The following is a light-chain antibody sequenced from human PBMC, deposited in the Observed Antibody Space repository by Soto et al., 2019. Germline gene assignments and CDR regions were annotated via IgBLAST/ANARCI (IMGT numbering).Light chain of an antibody. V-gene: IGKV3D-15*01. CDR1: QSVSNKY. CDR3: QQYDNWTQT. Sequence: EILLTQSPGTLSLSPGERATLSCGGSQSVSNKYLAWYQQKPGKAPRLLIYGASNRATGIPERFSGRGSGTEFTLTISSLQSVDFAVYYCQQYDNWTQTFGQGTKVDIK. CDR2: GAS. J-gene: IGKJ1*01.